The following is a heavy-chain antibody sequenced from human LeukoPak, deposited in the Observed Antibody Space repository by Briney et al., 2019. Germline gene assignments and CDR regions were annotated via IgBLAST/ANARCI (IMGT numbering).Heavy chain of an antibody. V-gene: IGHV3-21*01. Sequence: NPGGSLRLSCAASGFTFSSYSMTWVRQAPGKGLEWVSSISSSSSYIYYADSVKGRFTISRDNAKNSLYLQMNSLRAEDTAVYYCARGRWDYIPGDDAFDIWGQGTMVTVSS. CDR2: ISSSSSYI. J-gene: IGHJ3*02. CDR3: ARGRWDYIPGDDAFDI. CDR1: GFTFSSYS. D-gene: IGHD3-10*01.